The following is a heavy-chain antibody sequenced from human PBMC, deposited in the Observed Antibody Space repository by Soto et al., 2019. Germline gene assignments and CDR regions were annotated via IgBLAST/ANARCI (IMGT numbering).Heavy chain of an antibody. Sequence: SETLSLTCTVSGGSISSSSYYWGWIRQPPGKGLEWIGSIYYSGSTYYNPSLKSRVTISVDTSKNQFSLKLSSVTAADTAVYYRARQEKCSGGSCYPVYYYGMDVWSQGTTVTVSS. V-gene: IGHV4-39*01. J-gene: IGHJ6*02. CDR3: ARQEKCSGGSCYPVYYYGMDV. CDR1: GGSISSSSYY. D-gene: IGHD2-15*01. CDR2: IYYSGST.